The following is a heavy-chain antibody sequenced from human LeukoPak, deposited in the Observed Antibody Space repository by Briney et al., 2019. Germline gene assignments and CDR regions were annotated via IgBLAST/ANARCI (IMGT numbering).Heavy chain of an antibody. Sequence: PSQTPSLTCAISGDSVSSNSAAWNWIRQSPSRGLEWLGRTYYRSKWYNDYAVSVKSRITINRDSSKKQFSLQLNSVTPEDTAVYYCARSRSVAGTEEGFDYWGQGILVTVSS. CDR2: TYYRSKWYN. J-gene: IGHJ4*02. V-gene: IGHV6-1*01. D-gene: IGHD6-19*01. CDR3: ARSRSVAGTEEGFDY. CDR1: GDSVSSNSAA.